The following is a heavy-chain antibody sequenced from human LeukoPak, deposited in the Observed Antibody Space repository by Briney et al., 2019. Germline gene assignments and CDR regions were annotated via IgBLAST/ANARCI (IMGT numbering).Heavy chain of an antibody. Sequence: SETLSLTCTVSGGSISSYYWSWIRQPPGRGRRWVGYTYYSGSTNYNPSRKSRVTISVDTSKNQFSLKLTSVTASDTAVYYCARHVVYYDSSGYYDYWGQGTLVTVS. D-gene: IGHD3-22*01. CDR1: GGSISSYY. CDR2: TYYSGST. V-gene: IGHV4-59*08. CDR3: ARHVVYYDSSGYYDY. J-gene: IGHJ4*02.